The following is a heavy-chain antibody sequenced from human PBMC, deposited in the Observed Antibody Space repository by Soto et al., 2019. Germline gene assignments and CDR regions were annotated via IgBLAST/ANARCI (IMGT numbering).Heavy chain of an antibody. J-gene: IGHJ6*02. CDR1: GYTFTGYY. CDR2: INPNSGGT. Sequence: ASVKVSCKASGYTFTGYYMHWVRQAPGQGLEWMGWINPNSGGTNYAQKFQGRVTMTIDTSTTTAYMELRGLTSDDTAIYYCAKNGQPPYYYYGLDVWGQGTTVTGSS. CDR3: AKNGQPPYYYYGLDV. D-gene: IGHD2-8*01. V-gene: IGHV1-2*02.